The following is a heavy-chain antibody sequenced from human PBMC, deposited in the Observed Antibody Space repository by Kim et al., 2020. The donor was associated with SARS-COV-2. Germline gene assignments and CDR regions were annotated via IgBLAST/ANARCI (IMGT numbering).Heavy chain of an antibody. CDR2: ISWNSGSI. CDR1: GFTFDDYA. D-gene: IGHD6-13*01. V-gene: IGHV3-9*01. Sequence: GGSLRLSCAASGFTFDDYAMHWVRQAPGKGLEWVSGISWNSGSIGYADSVKGRFTISRDNAKNSLYLQMNSLRAEDTALYYCAKVHSSSWDPFDYWGQGTLVTVSS. J-gene: IGHJ4*02. CDR3: AKVHSSSWDPFDY.